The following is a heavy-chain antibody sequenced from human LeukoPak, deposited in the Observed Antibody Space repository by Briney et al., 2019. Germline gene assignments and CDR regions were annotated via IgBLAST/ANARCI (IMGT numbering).Heavy chain of an antibody. CDR3: AREEYSSSRGYFDC. Sequence: SETLSLTCAVYGGSFSGYYWSWIRQPPGKGLEWIGEINHSGSTNYNPSLKSRVTISVDTSKNQFSLKLSSVTAADTAVYYCAREEYSSSRGYFDCWGQGTLVTVSS. CDR1: GGSFSGYY. D-gene: IGHD6-13*01. V-gene: IGHV4-34*01. J-gene: IGHJ4*02. CDR2: INHSGST.